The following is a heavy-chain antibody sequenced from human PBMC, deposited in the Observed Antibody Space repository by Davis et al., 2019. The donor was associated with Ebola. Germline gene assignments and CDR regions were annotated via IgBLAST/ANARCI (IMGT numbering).Heavy chain of an antibody. CDR2: VDPRDSYA. J-gene: IGHJ5*02. V-gene: IGHV5-10-1*01. CDR3: ARLRGFKRIGDLYWSDP. Sequence: GESLKISCKGSGYSFTSYWISWVRQLPGKGLEWMGRVDPRDSYANYSPSFQGHVTISTDKSINTAFLQWSSLKASDTAVYYCARLRGFKRIGDLYWSDPWGQGTLVTVSS. CDR1: GYSFTSYW. D-gene: IGHD3-10*01.